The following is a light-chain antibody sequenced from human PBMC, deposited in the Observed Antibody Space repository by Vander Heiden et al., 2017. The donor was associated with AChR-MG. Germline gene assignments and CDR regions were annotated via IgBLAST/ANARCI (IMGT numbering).Light chain of an antibody. V-gene: IGLV2-23*01. CDR3: CSYAGSSTVV. CDR1: SSDVGSDNL. J-gene: IGLJ2*01. CDR2: EGS. Sequence: QSSLTQPASVSGSPGQSITISCTGTSSDVGSDNLVSWYQQNPGKAPKLMIYEGSKRPSGVSNRFSGSKSGNTASLTISGLQAEDEADYYCCSYAGSSTVVFGGGTKLTVL.